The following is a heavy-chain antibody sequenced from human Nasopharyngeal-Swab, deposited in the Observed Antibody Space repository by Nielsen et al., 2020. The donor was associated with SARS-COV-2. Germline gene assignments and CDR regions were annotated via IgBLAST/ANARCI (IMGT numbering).Heavy chain of an antibody. CDR3: ARYDDYYDSSGYAY. CDR2: ISGSGGST. Sequence: GGSLRLSCAASGFTFSSYAMSWVRQAPGKGLEWVSVISGSGGSTYYADSVKGRVTISRDNSKNQLYLQMNSLRAEDTAVYYCARYDDYYDSSGYAYWGQGTLVTVSS. J-gene: IGHJ4*02. D-gene: IGHD3-22*01. V-gene: IGHV3-23*01. CDR1: GFTFSSYA.